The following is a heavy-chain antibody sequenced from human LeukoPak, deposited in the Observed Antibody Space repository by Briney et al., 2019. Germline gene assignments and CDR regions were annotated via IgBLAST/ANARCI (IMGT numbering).Heavy chain of an antibody. Sequence: QSGGSLRLSCAASGFTVSNNRLSWVRQAPGMGLEWFSTIYSDGNTYYPDSVKGRFTISRDGSKNTLYLQLNSLRTEDTAIYYCVREREGSNSEHWGQGTLVTVSS. CDR3: VREREGSNSEH. CDR1: GFTVSNNR. V-gene: IGHV3-53*01. J-gene: IGHJ1*01. CDR2: IYSDGNT. D-gene: IGHD1-26*01.